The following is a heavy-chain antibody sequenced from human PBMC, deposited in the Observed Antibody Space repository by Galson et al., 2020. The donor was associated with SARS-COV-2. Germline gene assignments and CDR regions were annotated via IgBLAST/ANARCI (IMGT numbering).Heavy chain of an antibody. CDR2: IYSGGST. J-gene: IGHJ4*02. V-gene: IGHV3-53*01. D-gene: IGHD5-12*01. Sequence: GESLKISCAASGFTVSSNYMSWVRQAPGKGLEWVSVIYSGGSTYYADSVKGRFTISRDNSKNTLYLQMNSLRAEDTAVYYCARDSVVATDWGQGTLVTVSS. CDR1: GFTVSSNY. CDR3: ARDSVVATD.